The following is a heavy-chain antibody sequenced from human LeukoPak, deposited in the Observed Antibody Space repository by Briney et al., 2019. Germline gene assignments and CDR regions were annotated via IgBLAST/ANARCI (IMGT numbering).Heavy chain of an antibody. CDR2: FSGNSGRT. J-gene: IGHJ5*02. CDR1: GFTFSSYA. D-gene: IGHD6-13*01. Sequence: GGSLRLSCAASGFTFSSYAMNWVRQAPGKGLEWVSSFSGNSGRTYYAHPVKGRFTISRDNSKNTLYLQMNSLRAEDTAVYYCARGSSSSWYVYDHWGQGTLVTVSS. CDR3: ARGSSSSWYVYDH. V-gene: IGHV3-23*01.